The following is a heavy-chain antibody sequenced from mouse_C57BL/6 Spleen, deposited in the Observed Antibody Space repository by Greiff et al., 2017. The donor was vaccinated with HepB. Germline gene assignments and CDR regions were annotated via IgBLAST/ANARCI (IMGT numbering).Heavy chain of an antibody. D-gene: IGHD2-1*01. Sequence: VQLQQSGAELARPGASVKLSCKASGYTFTSSGISWVKQRTGQGLEWIGEIYPRSGNTYYNEKFKGKATLTADKSSSTAYMELRSLTSEDSAVYFCARDGNYVGAMDYWGQGTSVTVSS. CDR2: IYPRSGNT. J-gene: IGHJ4*01. CDR3: ARDGNYVGAMDY. V-gene: IGHV1-81*01. CDR1: GYTFTSSG.